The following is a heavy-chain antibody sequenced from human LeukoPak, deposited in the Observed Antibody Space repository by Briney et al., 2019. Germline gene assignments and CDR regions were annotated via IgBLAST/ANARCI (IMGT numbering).Heavy chain of an antibody. D-gene: IGHD3-22*01. J-gene: IGHJ4*02. CDR1: GFSIDDYA. CDR2: INWNSVSI. CDR3: ARKLVYYDSSGYYQPTHYFDY. Sequence: GGSLRLSCAASGFSIDDYAMHWVRQAPGKGLEWVSGINWNSVSIIYADSVKGRFTTSRDNAKNSLYLQMNSLRAEDTALYYCARKLVYYDSSGYYQPTHYFDYWGQGTLVTVSP. V-gene: IGHV3-9*01.